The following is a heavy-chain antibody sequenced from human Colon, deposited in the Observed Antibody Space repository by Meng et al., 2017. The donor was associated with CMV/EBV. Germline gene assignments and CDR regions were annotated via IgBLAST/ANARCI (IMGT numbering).Heavy chain of an antibody. CDR3: VKSSGTFYPAFDY. J-gene: IGHJ4*02. CDR1: GFIFGDHY. V-gene: IGHV3-72*01. D-gene: IGHD1-26*01. CDR2: VRDRGNSYTT. Sequence: SGFIFGDHYMDWVRQAPGQGLEWVGRVRDRGNSYTTEYAASVKGRFTISRDDSKNSLYLQMNSLENEDTAVYYCVKSSGTFYPAFDYWGQGTLVTVSS.